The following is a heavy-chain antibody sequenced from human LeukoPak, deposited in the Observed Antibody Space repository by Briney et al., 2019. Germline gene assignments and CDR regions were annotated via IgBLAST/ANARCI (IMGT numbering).Heavy chain of an antibody. CDR1: GGSISSSNW. Sequence: SGTLSLTCAVSGGSISSSNWWSWVRQPPGKGLEWIGEINHSGSTNYNPSLKSRVTISVDTSKNQFSLKLSSVTAADTAVYYCARGLRFLVVWGQGTTVTVSS. CDR3: ARGLRFLVV. D-gene: IGHD3-3*01. V-gene: IGHV4-4*02. CDR2: INHSGST. J-gene: IGHJ6*02.